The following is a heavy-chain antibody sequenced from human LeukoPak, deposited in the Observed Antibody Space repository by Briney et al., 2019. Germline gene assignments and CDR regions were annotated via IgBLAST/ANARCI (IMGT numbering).Heavy chain of an antibody. D-gene: IGHD2-2*01. J-gene: IGHJ6*02. CDR2: IIPIFGTA. Sequence: GASVKVSCTASGGTFSSYAISWVRQAPGQGLEWMGGIIPIFGTANYAQKFQGRVTITADESTSTAYMELSSLRSEDTAVYYCARGVVVRNGMDVWGQGTTVTVSS. CDR3: ARGVVVRNGMDV. V-gene: IGHV1-69*13. CDR1: GGTFSSYA.